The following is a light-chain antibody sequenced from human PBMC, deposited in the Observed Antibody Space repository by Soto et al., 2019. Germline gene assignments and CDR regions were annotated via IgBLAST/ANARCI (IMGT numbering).Light chain of an antibody. Sequence: EVVLTQSPFALAFSPGGSCTLSFIGSQSVSISYLAWYQQKPGQAPRLLIYGASSRATGIPARFSGSGSGTDFTLTISRLEPEDFAVYYCQQYGSSPLTFGGGTKVDIK. V-gene: IGKV3-20*01. CDR1: QSVSISY. CDR2: GAS. CDR3: QQYGSSPLT. J-gene: IGKJ4*01.